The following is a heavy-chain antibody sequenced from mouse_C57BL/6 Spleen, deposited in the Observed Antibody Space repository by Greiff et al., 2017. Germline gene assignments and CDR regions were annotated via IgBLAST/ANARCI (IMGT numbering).Heavy chain of an antibody. Sequence: QVQLQQPGAELVKPGASVKLSCKASGYTFTGYWMQWVKQRPGQGLEWIGEIDPSDSYTNYNQKFKGKATLTVDTSSSTAYMQLSSLTSEDSAVYYCARGDLTYLEYWGQGTTLTVSS. J-gene: IGHJ2*01. CDR3: ARGDLTYLEY. D-gene: IGHD2-13*01. CDR2: IDPSDSYT. V-gene: IGHV1-50*01. CDR1: GYTFTGYW.